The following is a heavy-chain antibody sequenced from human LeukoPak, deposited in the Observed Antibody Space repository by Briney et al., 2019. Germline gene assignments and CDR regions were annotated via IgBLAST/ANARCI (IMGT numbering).Heavy chain of an antibody. CDR1: GGSFSGYY. D-gene: IGHD3/OR15-3a*01. Sequence: SETLSLTCAVYGGSFSGYYWTWIRQPPGKGLEWIGEINHSGSTNYNPSLKSRVTISVDTSKNQFSLKLTSVTAADTAVYYCAREGTGSHGDSWSQGNLVTVSS. CDR2: INHSGST. CDR3: AREGTGSHGDS. V-gene: IGHV4-34*01. J-gene: IGHJ5*01.